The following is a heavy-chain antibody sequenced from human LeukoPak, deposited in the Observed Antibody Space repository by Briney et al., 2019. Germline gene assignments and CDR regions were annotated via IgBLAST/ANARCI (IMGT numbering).Heavy chain of an antibody. CDR1: GFTFSSYW. J-gene: IGHJ6*02. CDR2: IKQDGSEK. CDR3: ARAMGGMWLVQKYYYYYGMDV. V-gene: IGHV3-7*01. Sequence: TGGSLRLSCAASGFTFSSYWMSWVRQAPGKGLEWVANIKQDGSEKYYVDSVKGRFTISRDNAKNSLYLQMNSLRAEDTAVYYCARAMGGMWLVQKYYYYYGMDVWGQGTTVTVSS. D-gene: IGHD6-19*01.